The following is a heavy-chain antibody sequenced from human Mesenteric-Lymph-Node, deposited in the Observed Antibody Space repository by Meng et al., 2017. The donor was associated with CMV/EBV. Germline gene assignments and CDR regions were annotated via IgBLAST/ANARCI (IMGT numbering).Heavy chain of an antibody. D-gene: IGHD3-3*01. J-gene: IGHJ6*02. V-gene: IGHV4-59*01. CDR3: ARVPVEWQDYSHYGMDV. CDR1: GGSISRYY. Sequence: GSLRLSCTVSGGSISRYYWSWIRQPLGKGLEWIGSIYYSGSTNYNPSLKSRVTISVDTSKNQFSLKMSSVTVADTAVYYCARVPVEWQDYSHYGMDVWGQGTTVTVSS. CDR2: IYYSGST.